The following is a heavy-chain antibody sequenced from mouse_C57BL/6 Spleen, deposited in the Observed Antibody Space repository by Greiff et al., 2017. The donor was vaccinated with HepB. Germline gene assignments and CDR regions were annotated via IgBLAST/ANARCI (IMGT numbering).Heavy chain of an antibody. CDR1: GYAFSSSW. D-gene: IGHD1-1*01. CDR3: AREDEYYYGSSYRYFDV. V-gene: IGHV1-82*01. J-gene: IGHJ1*03. Sequence: QVQLQQSGPELVKPGASVKISCKASGYAFSSSWMNWVKQRPGKGLEWIGRIYPGDGDTNYNGKFKGKATLTADKSSSTAYMQLSSLTSEDSAVYFGAREDEYYYGSSYRYFDVWGTGTTVTVSS. CDR2: IYPGDGDT.